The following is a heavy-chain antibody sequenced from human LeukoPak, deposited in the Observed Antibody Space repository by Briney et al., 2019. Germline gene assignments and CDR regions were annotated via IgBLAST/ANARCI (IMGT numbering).Heavy chain of an antibody. CDR2: INHSGST. V-gene: IGHV4-34*01. CDR3: ARRRGVAGTGYYYYMDV. D-gene: IGHD6-19*01. J-gene: IGHJ6*03. Sequence: SETLSLTCAVYGGSFSGYYWSWIRQPPGKGLEWIGEINHSGSTNYNPSLKSRVTISVDTSKNQFSLKLSSVTAADTAVYYCARRRGVAGTGYYYYMDVWGKGTTVTVSS. CDR1: GGSFSGYY.